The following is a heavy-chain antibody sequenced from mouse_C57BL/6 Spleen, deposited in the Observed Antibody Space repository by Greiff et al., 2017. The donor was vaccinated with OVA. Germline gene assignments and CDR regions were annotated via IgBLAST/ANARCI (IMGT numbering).Heavy chain of an antibody. D-gene: IGHD2-5*01. CDR2: ISSGGDYI. J-gene: IGHJ3*01. Sequence: EVKLMESGEGLVKPGGSLKLSCAASGFTFSSYAMSWVRQTPEKRLEWVAYISSGGDYIYYADTVKGRFTISRDNARNTLYLQMSSLKSEDTAMYYCTRDGSYSNYGGFAYWGQGTLVTVSA. CDR1: GFTFSSYA. V-gene: IGHV5-9-1*02. CDR3: TRDGSYSNYGGFAY.